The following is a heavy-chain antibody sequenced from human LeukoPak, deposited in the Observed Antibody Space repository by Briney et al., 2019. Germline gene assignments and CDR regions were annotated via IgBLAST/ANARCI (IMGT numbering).Heavy chain of an antibody. CDR3: AKVKQLVILYYFDY. V-gene: IGHV3-23*01. D-gene: IGHD6-13*01. J-gene: IGHJ4*02. CDR1: GFTFSSYA. Sequence: GGSLRLSCAASGFTFSSYAMSWVRQAPGKGLEWVSAISGSGGSAYYADSVKGRFTISRDNSKNTLYLQMNSLRAEDTAVYYCAKVKQLVILYYFDYWGQGTLVTVSS. CDR2: ISGSGGSA.